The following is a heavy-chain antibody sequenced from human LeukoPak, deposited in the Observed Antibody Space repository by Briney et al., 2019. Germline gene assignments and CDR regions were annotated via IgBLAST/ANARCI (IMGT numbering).Heavy chain of an antibody. D-gene: IGHD3-10*01. CDR1: GFTFSSYD. CDR2: ISASGGST. J-gene: IGHJ4*02. CDR3: ARTIIKVRGRIVY. V-gene: IGHV3-23*01. Sequence: PGGSLRLSCAASGFTFSSYDMSWVRQAPGKGLEWVSAISASGGSTYYADSVKGRFTIARDNSKNTLYLQMNSLRAEDTAVYYCARTIIKVRGRIVYWGQGTLVTVSS.